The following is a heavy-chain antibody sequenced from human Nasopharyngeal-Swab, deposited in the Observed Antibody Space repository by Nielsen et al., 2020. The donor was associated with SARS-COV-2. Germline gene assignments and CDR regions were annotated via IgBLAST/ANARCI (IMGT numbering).Heavy chain of an antibody. D-gene: IGHD1-26*01. J-gene: IGHJ4*02. V-gene: IGHV4-39*01. CDR3: ARPQWELLTFDY. Sequence: WIRQPPGKGLEWIGSIYYSGSTYYNPSLKSRVTISVDTSKNQFSLKLSSVIAADTAVYYCARPQWELLTFDYWGQGTLVTSPQ. CDR2: IYYSGST.